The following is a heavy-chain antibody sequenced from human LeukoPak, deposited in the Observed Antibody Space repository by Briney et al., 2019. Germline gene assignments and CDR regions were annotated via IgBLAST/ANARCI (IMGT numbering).Heavy chain of an antibody. V-gene: IGHV3-30*03. CDR2: ISYDGSNK. CDR1: GFTFSSYG. CDR3: ARLYYYDSSGYLFYFDY. Sequence: PGGSLRLSCAASGFTFSSYGMHWVRQAPGKGLEWVAVISYDGSNKYYADSVKGRFTISRDNAKNSLYLQMNSLRAEDTALYYCARLYYYDSSGYLFYFDYWGQGTLVTVSS. J-gene: IGHJ4*02. D-gene: IGHD3-22*01.